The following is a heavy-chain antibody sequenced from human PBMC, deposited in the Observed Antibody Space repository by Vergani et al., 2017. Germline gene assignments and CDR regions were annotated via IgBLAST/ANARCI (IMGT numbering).Heavy chain of an antibody. Sequence: QVQLQESGPGLVKPSETLSLTCTVSGGSISSYYWSWIRQPPGKGLEWIGYIYYSGSTNYNPSRKSQVTISVDTSKNQFSLKLSSVTAADTAVYYCARLLGIAVAAIWGQGTLVTVSS. CDR3: ARLLGIAVAAI. J-gene: IGHJ4*02. CDR1: GGSISSYY. CDR2: IYYSGST. V-gene: IGHV4-59*08. D-gene: IGHD6-19*01.